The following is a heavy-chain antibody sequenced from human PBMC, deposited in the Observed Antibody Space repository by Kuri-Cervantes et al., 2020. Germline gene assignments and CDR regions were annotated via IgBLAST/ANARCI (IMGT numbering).Heavy chain of an antibody. D-gene: IGHD4-17*01. CDR3: AREDDYGDYVGAFDY. V-gene: IGHV3-11*04. J-gene: IGHJ4*02. Sequence: GGSLRLSCAASGFTFSDYYMSWIRQAPGKGLEWVSYISSSGSTIYYADSVKGRFTISRDNSKNTLYLQMNSLRAEDTAVYYCAREDDYGDYVGAFDYWGQGTLVTVSS. CDR2: ISSSGSTI. CDR1: GFTFSDYY.